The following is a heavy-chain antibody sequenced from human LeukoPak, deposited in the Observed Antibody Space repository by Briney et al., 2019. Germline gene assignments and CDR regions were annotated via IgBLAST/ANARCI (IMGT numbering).Heavy chain of an antibody. J-gene: IGHJ4*02. CDR1: GLTVSNHW. V-gene: IGHV3-7*03. CDR3: AYNWNVIINYYFDY. CDR2: IREERGQE. D-gene: IGHD1-1*01. Sequence: GGSLRLSCVASGLTVSNHWMSWVRQAPGKGLEWVANIREERGQEYYVDSVKGRFTISKNSAKNSLYLQMNTLRVEDTAMYYCAYNWNVIINYYFDYWGQGTLVTVSS.